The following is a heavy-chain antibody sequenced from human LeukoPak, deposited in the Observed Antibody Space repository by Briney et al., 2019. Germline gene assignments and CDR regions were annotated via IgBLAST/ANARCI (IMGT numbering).Heavy chain of an antibody. CDR1: GFNFSDHY. V-gene: IGHV3-11*01. J-gene: IGHJ4*02. CDR3: ARSKRTCDF. D-gene: IGHD2-21*02. CDR2: ISNRGYSK. Sequence: GGSLRLSCAVSGFNFSDHYMTWLRQAPGRGLEWVSYISNRGYSKYYADSVKGRFTISRDNSNNSLYLQMNSLRAEDTAVYYCARSKRTCDFGGQGTLVTVSS.